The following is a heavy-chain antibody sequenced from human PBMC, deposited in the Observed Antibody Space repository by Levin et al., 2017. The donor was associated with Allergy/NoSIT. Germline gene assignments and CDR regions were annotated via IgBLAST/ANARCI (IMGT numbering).Heavy chain of an antibody. D-gene: IGHD6-13*01. CDR3: ARDCSTPAAPKNWFDP. CDR2: INPNSGGT. Sequence: VASVKVSCKASGYTFTGYYMHWVRQAPGQGLEWMGWINPNSGGTNYAQKFQGRVTMTRDTSISTAYMELSRLRSDDTAVYYCARDCSTPAAPKNWFDPWGQGTLVTVSS. CDR1: GYTFTGYY. V-gene: IGHV1-2*02. J-gene: IGHJ5*02.